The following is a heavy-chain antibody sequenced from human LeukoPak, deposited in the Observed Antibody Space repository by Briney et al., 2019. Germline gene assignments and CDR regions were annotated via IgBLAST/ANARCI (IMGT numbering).Heavy chain of an antibody. J-gene: IGHJ3*02. V-gene: IGHV4-34*01. CDR1: GGSFSGYY. Sequence: PSETLSLTCAVYGGSFSGYYWSWIRQPPGKGLEWIGEINHSGSTNYNPSLKSRLTISVDTSKNQFSLKLSSVTAADTAVYYCARGRGVGATSGFDIWGQGTMVTVSS. CDR2: INHSGST. CDR3: ARGRGVGATSGFDI. D-gene: IGHD1-26*01.